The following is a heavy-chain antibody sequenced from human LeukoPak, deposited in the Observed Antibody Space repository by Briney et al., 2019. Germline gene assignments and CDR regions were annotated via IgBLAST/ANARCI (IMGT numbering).Heavy chain of an antibody. V-gene: IGHV1-46*01. CDR1: GYTFTSYY. Sequence: ASVKVSCKASGYTFTSYYMHWVRQAPGQGLEWMGIINPSGGSTSYAQKFQGRVTMTRDTSTSTVYMELSSLRSEDMAVYYCARDVGYCSSTSCYYYYGMDVWGQGTTVTVSS. CDR2: INPSGGST. J-gene: IGHJ6*02. CDR3: ARDVGYCSSTSCYYYYGMDV. D-gene: IGHD2-2*01.